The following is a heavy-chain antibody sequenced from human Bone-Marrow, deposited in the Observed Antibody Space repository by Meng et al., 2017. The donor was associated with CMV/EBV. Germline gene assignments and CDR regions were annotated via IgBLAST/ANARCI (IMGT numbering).Heavy chain of an antibody. CDR3: ARVLFGYSSSFMYYYYGMDV. CDR1: GFTFSSYW. V-gene: IGHV3-74*01. D-gene: IGHD6-6*01. Sequence: GESLKISCAASGFTFSSYWMHWVRQAPGKGLVWVSRINSDGSSTSYADSVKGRFTISRDNAKNTLYLQMNSLRAEDTAVYYCARVLFGYSSSFMYYYYGMDVWGQGTTVTVSS. J-gene: IGHJ6*02. CDR2: INSDGSST.